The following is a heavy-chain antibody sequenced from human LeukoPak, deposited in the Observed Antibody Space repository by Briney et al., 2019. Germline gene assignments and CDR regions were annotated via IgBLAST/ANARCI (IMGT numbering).Heavy chain of an antibody. D-gene: IGHD5-12*01. CDR2: IYYSGST. J-gene: IGHJ6*02. CDR1: GGSVSSGSYY. CDR3: ARDRVATIYLSSGYGMDV. Sequence: PSEILSLTCTVSGGSVSSGSYYWSWIRQPPGKGLEWIGYIYYSGSTNYNPSLKSRVTISVDTSKNQFSLKLSSVTAADTAVYYCARDRVATIYLSSGYGMDVWGQGTTVTVSS. V-gene: IGHV4-61*01.